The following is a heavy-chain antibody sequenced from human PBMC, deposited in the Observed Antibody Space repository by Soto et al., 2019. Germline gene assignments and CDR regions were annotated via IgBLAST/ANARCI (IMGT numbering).Heavy chain of an antibody. CDR1: GFTFSSYG. V-gene: IGHV3-30*18. CDR3: AKGKIADPMKSHYGMDV. J-gene: IGHJ6*02. D-gene: IGHD6-13*01. Sequence: GWSLRLSCAASGFTFSSYGMHWVRQAPGKGLEWVAVISYDGSNKYYADSVKGRFTISRDNSKNTLYLQMNRLRAEDTAVYYCAKGKIADPMKSHYGMDVWGQGTTVTVSS. CDR2: ISYDGSNK.